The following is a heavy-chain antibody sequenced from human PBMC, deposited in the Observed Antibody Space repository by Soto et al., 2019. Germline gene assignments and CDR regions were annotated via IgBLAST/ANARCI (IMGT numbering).Heavy chain of an antibody. CDR1: GGTFGNSA. CDR3: ARAYYGSGSYWFYGMDV. Sequence: SVKVSCKASGGTFGNSAISWVRQAPGQGLEWMGGIIPSFAKGNYAPEFQGRLTITADKSTTTAYMELSSLRSEDTAVYYCARAYYGSGSYWFYGMDVWGQGTTVTVSS. J-gene: IGHJ6*02. V-gene: IGHV1-69*06. CDR2: IIPSFAKG. D-gene: IGHD3-10*01.